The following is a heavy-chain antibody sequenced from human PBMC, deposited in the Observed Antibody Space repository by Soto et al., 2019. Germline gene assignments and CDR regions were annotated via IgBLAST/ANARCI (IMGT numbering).Heavy chain of an antibody. D-gene: IGHD3-22*01. J-gene: IGHJ4*02. CDR3: AREAPPSYYDSSGYSDY. V-gene: IGHV1-18*01. CDR2: ISAYNGNT. CDR1: GYTFTSYG. Sequence: ASVKVSCKASGYTFTSYGISWVRQAPGQGLEWMGWISAYNGNTNYAQKLQGRVTMTTDTSTSTAYMELRSLRSDDTAVYYCAREAPPSYYDSSGYSDYWGQGTLVTVSS.